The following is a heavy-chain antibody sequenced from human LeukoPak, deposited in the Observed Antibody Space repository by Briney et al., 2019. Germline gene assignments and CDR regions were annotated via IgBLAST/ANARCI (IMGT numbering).Heavy chain of an antibody. D-gene: IGHD2-21*02. CDR1: GGSISSYY. V-gene: IGHV4-4*07. J-gene: IGHJ6*03. Sequence: SETLSLTCTVSGGSISSYYWSWIRQPAGKGLEWIGRIYTSGSTNYNPSLKSRVTMSVDTSKNQFSLKLSSVTAADTAVYYCARDRPYCGGDCYSGNYYYYMDVWGKGTTVTVSS. CDR3: ARDRPYCGGDCYSGNYYYYMDV. CDR2: IYTSGST.